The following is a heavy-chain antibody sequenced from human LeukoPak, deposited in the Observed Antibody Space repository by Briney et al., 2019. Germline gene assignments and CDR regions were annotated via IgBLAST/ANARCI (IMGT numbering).Heavy chain of an antibody. Sequence: SETLSLTCTVSGGSISGFYWNWIRQPPGKGLEWIGYVYYSGNTNYNPSLKSRVTISLDTSKNQFSLKLRSVTAADTAVYYCASGGRDGYNLLDYWGQGTLVTVSS. J-gene: IGHJ4*02. D-gene: IGHD5-24*01. CDR3: ASGGRDGYNLLDY. CDR2: VYYSGNT. CDR1: GGSISGFY. V-gene: IGHV4-59*01.